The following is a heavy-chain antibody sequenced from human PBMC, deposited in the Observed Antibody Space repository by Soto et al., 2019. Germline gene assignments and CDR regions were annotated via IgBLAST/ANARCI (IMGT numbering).Heavy chain of an antibody. D-gene: IGHD1-7*01. CDR3: ARASHMLELLYYGMDV. CDR1: GFTFSSYG. CDR2: IWYDGSNK. Sequence: QVQLVESGGGVVQPGRSLRLSCAASGFTFSSYGMHWVRQAPGKGLEWVAVIWYDGSNKYYADSVKGRFTISRDNSKNTLDLQMNSLRAEDTAVYYCARASHMLELLYYGMDVWGQGTTVTVSS. V-gene: IGHV3-33*01. J-gene: IGHJ6*02.